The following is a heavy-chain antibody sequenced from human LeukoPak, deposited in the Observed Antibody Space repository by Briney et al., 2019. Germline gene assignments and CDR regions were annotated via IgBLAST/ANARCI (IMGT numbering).Heavy chain of an antibody. D-gene: IGHD3-3*01. CDR1: GYTFTSYY. V-gene: IGHV1-46*01. CDR2: INPIDGST. Sequence: ASVKVSCKASGYTFTSYYMHWVRQAPGQGLEWMGIINPIDGSTSYAQKLQGRVTMTTDTSTSTAYMELRSLRSEDTAVYYCASTVTSPYYDFWSGYRNDAFDIWGQGTMVTVSS. CDR3: ASTVTSPYYDFWSGYRNDAFDI. J-gene: IGHJ3*02.